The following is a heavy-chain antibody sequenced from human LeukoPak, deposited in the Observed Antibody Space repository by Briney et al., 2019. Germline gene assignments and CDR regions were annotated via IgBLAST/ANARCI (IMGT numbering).Heavy chain of an antibody. CDR1: GFTFSSYG. V-gene: IGHV3-30*18. CDR2: ISYDVSNK. J-gene: IGHJ4*02. D-gene: IGHD3/OR15-3a*01. CDR3: AKDRTGSQRRGYFDY. Sequence: PGRSLRLSCAASGFTFSSYGMHWVRQAPGKGLEWVAVISYDVSNKYYADSVKGRFTISRDNSKNTLYLQMNSLRAEDTAVYYCAKDRTGSQRRGYFDYWGQGTLVTVSS.